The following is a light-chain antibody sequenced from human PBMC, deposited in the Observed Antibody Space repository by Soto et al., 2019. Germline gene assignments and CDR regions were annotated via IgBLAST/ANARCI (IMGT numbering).Light chain of an antibody. J-gene: IGKJ1*01. CDR3: QQYVTSSPRT. V-gene: IGKV3-20*01. Sequence: EIVLTQSPGTLSLSPGERATLSCRASHTSSSSYLAWYQQKPGQAPRLLMYGISRRATGIPDRFSGSGSGTDFTLTINRLEPEDFAVYYCQQYVTSSPRTFGQGTKVESK. CDR2: GIS. CDR1: HTSSSSY.